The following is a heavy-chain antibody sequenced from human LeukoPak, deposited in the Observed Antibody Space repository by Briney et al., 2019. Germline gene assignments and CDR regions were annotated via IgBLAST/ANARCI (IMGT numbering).Heavy chain of an antibody. J-gene: IGHJ4*02. Sequence: PGRSLRLSCAASGFTFSSSGMHWVRQAPGKGLEWVAVIWYDGSNKYYADSVKGRFTISRDNSKNTLYLQMNSLRAEDTAVYYCARGGYSSSWYSAIDYWGQGTLVTVSS. CDR2: IWYDGSNK. CDR3: ARGGYSSSWYSAIDY. V-gene: IGHV3-33*08. D-gene: IGHD6-13*01. CDR1: GFTFSSSG.